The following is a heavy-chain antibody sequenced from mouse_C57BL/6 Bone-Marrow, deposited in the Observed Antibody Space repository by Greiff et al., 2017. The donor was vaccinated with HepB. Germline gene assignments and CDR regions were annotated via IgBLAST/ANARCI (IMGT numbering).Heavy chain of an antibody. Sequence: EVKLMESGGGLVKPGGSLKLSCAASGFTFSSYAMSWVRQTPEKRLEWVATISDGGSYTYYPDNVKGRFTISRDNAKNNLYLQMSHLKSEDTAMYCCARAYYPFDYWGQGTTLTVSS. CDR1: GFTFSSYA. J-gene: IGHJ2*01. V-gene: IGHV5-4*03. CDR2: ISDGGSYT. CDR3: ARAYYPFDY. D-gene: IGHD2-10*01.